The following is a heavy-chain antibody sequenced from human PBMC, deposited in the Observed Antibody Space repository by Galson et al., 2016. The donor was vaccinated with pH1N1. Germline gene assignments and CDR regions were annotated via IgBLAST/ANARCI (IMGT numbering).Heavy chain of an antibody. CDR1: GGSMTSGHYY. D-gene: IGHD2-15*01. CDR2: IYYGGKT. Sequence: TLSLTCTVSGGSMTSGHYYWSWIRQLPDKGLEWTGYIYYGGKTYSNPSLKSRLTISVDTSKNQFSLKLNSVTASDTAVYYCARDHCSGGSCYSGFDLWGQGILVTVSS. V-gene: IGHV4-31*03. CDR3: ARDHCSGGSCYSGFDL. J-gene: IGHJ5*02.